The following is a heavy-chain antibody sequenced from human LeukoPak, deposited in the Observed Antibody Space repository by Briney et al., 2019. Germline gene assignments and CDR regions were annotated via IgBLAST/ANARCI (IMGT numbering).Heavy chain of an antibody. CDR3: AREPVVITDDYYYYLDV. Sequence: SETLSLTCTVSGYSISSGYYWGWIRPPPGKGLEWIGSSYHSGSTYYNPSLKSRVTISVDTSKNQFSLKLSSVTAADTAVYYCAREPVVITDDYYYYLDVWGKGTTVTVSS. J-gene: IGHJ6*03. CDR1: GYSISSGYY. V-gene: IGHV4-38-2*02. CDR2: SYHSGST. D-gene: IGHD3-22*01.